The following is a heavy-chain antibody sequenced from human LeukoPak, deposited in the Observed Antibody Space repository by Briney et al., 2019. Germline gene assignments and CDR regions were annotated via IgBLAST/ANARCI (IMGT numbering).Heavy chain of an antibody. V-gene: IGHV3-23*01. CDR1: GFTFSSYA. CDR3: AKYGSGSYYPDY. Sequence: GGSLRLSCAASGFTFSSYAMSWVRQAPGKGLEWVSAISGSGGSTYYADTVKGRFTISRDNSKNTLYLQMNSLRAEDTAVYYCAKYGSGSYYPDYWGQGTLVTVSS. CDR2: ISGSGGST. J-gene: IGHJ4*02. D-gene: IGHD3-10*01.